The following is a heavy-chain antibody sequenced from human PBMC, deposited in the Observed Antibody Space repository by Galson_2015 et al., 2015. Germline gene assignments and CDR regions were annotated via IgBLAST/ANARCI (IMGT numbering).Heavy chain of an antibody. Sequence: SLRLSCAAPGFTFSTYEMNWVRQAPGKGLEWVSYISTSGSTTYYADSVKGRFTISRDNAKNSLFLQMNSLRGDDTAVYYCATGNSAYFHDWGQGTLVTVSS. J-gene: IGHJ4*02. CDR1: GFTFSTYE. CDR2: ISTSGSTT. CDR3: ATGNSAYFHD. V-gene: IGHV3-48*03.